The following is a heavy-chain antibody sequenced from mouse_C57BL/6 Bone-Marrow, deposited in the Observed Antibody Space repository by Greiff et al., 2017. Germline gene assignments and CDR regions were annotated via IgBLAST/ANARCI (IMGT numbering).Heavy chain of an antibody. Sequence: EVKLVESGGDLVKPGGSLKLSCAASGFTFSSYGMSWVRQTPDKRLEWVATISSGGSYTYYPDSVKGRYTISRDNAKNTLYLQMSSLKSEDTAMYYCARKGYDYGLDYWGQGTTLTVSA. CDR1: GFTFSSYG. CDR2: ISSGGSYT. CDR3: ARKGYDYGLDY. J-gene: IGHJ2*01. D-gene: IGHD2-4*01. V-gene: IGHV5-6*02.